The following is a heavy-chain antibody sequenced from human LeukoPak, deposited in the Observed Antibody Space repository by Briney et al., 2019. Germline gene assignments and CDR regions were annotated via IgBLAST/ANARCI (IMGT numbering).Heavy chain of an antibody. CDR3: ARGFSGDWYFDL. J-gene: IGHJ2*01. CDR1: GFTFSSYW. D-gene: IGHD3-3*01. V-gene: IGHV3-74*01. CDR2: INSDGSST. Sequence: GGSLRLSCAASGFTFSSYWMHWVRQAPGKGLVWVSRINSDGSSTSYAESEKGRFTISRDNAKNTLYLQMNSLRAEDTAVYYCARGFSGDWYFDLWGRGTLVTVSS.